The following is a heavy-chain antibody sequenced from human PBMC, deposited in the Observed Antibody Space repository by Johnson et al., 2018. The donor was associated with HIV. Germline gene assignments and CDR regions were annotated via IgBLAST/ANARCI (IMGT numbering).Heavy chain of an antibody. CDR3: ARDPTTQYSRLTGDCGAFDI. CDR1: QFTFSNYY. J-gene: IGHJ3*02. V-gene: IGHV3-25*05. CDR2: VNLSGGST. D-gene: IGHD7-27*01. Sequence: VQLVESGGGLAKPAWSPRLSCAASQFTFSNYYMNCVRQAPGNGLELVGQVNLSGGSTYYADSVKGRFTISRDNSKNSLYLQMNSLRAEDTALYYCARDPTTQYSRLTGDCGAFDIWGQGTMFTVSS.